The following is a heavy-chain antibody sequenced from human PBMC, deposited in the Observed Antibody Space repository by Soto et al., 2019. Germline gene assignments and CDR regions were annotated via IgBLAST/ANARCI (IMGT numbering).Heavy chain of an antibody. CDR1: GGTFSSYA. CDR2: IIPIFGTA. J-gene: IGHJ4*02. Sequence: SVKVSCKASGGTFSSYAISWVRQAPGQGLEWMGGIIPIFGTANYAQKFQGRVTITADESTSTAYMELSSLRSEDTAVYYCAAGGGTGTPRSIDYWGQGTLVTVSS. V-gene: IGHV1-69*13. CDR3: AAGGGTGTPRSIDY. D-gene: IGHD1-1*01.